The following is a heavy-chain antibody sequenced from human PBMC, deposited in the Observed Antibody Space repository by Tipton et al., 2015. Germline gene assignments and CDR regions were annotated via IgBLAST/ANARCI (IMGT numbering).Heavy chain of an antibody. CDR2: IYSSGST. CDR3: AGGAYTYNWFDP. J-gene: IGHJ5*02. Sequence: TLSLTCTVSGDSIHKYYLTWIRQPPGRGLEWIGYIYSSGSTNYAPSLESRVTMSIDTSKNQFSLRLTSVNTADTAIYYCAGGAYTYNWFDPWGQGTRVTVSS. CDR1: GDSIHKYY. D-gene: IGHD2-2*02. V-gene: IGHV4-59*01.